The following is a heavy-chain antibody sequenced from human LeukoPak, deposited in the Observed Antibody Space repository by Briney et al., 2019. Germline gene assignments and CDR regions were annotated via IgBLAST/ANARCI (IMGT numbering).Heavy chain of an antibody. CDR1: GFTFSRNT. CDR3: ARQPIVLAAFDL. J-gene: IGHJ5*02. CDR2: ISSSSNFI. D-gene: IGHD3-22*01. Sequence: GGSLRHSRAASGFTFSRNTMNWVRQAPGKGLEWVSSISSSSNFINYADSVKGRFTISRDNAETSLYLQMDTLRAEDTAVYYCARQPIVLAAFDLWGQGTLVTVSS. V-gene: IGHV3-21*01.